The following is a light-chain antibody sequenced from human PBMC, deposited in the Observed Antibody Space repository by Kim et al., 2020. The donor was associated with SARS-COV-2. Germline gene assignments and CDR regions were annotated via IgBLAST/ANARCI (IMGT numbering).Light chain of an antibody. V-gene: IGLV3-19*01. CDR3: NARDSSGVV. J-gene: IGLJ2*01. CDR1: SHRSYY. Sequence: SVAMGQTFRSTCQGDSHRSYYASWYQQKPGQAPVLVIYGKNNRPSGIPDRFSGSSSGNTASLTITGAQAEDEADYYCNARDSSGVVFGGGTQLTVL. CDR2: GKN.